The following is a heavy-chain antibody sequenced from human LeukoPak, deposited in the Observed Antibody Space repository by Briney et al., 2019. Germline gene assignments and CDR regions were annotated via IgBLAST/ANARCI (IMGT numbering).Heavy chain of an antibody. CDR2: ITAFNDNT. J-gene: IGHJ4*02. V-gene: IGHV1-18*01. CDR3: ARALLWFGEPSHIDY. D-gene: IGHD3-10*01. CDR1: GYTFTSYG. Sequence: ASVKVSCKASGYTFTSYGISWVRQAPGQGLEWMGWITAFNDNTNYAQKLQGRVTMTTDTSTSTAYMELRSLRSDDTAVYYCARALLWFGEPSHIDYWGQGTLVTASS.